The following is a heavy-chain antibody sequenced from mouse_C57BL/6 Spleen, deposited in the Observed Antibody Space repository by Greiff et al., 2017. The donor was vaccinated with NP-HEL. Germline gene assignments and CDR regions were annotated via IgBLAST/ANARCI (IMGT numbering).Heavy chain of an antibody. Sequence: QVHVKQPGAELVMPGASVKLSCKASGYTFTSYWMHWVKQRPGQGLEWIGEIDPSDSYTNYNQKFKGKSTLTVDKSSSTAYMQLSSLTSEDSAVYDCARRYGSSYGYFDVWGTGTTVTVSS. CDR1: GYTFTSYW. D-gene: IGHD1-1*01. CDR2: IDPSDSYT. V-gene: IGHV1-69*01. J-gene: IGHJ1*03. CDR3: ARRYGSSYGYFDV.